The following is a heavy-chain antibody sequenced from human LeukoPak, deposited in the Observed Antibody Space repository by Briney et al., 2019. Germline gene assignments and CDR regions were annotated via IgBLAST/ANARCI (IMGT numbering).Heavy chain of an antibody. V-gene: IGHV4-61*02. CDR2: IYSSGST. Sequence: SETLSLTCTVSGGSISSGSYYWSRIRQPAGKGLEWIGRIYSSGSTNYNPSLKSRVTISVATSLATSKNQFSLKLSSVTAADTAVYYCAGNSNSVTLDAFDIWGQGTMVTVSS. CDR3: AGNSNSVTLDAFDI. D-gene: IGHD4-23*01. J-gene: IGHJ3*02. CDR1: GGSISSGSYY.